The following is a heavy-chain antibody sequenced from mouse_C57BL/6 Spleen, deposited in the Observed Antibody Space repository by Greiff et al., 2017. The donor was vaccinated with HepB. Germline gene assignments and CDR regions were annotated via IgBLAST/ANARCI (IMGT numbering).Heavy chain of an antibody. V-gene: IGHV3-1*01. CDR2: ISYSGST. CDR3: ALYDYGYFDY. D-gene: IGHD2-4*01. CDR1: GYSITSGYD. J-gene: IGHJ2*01. Sequence: EVKLVESGPGLVKPSQSLSLTCTVTGYSITSGYDWHWIRPFPGNKLEWLGYISYSGSTNYNPSLNSRISITHDTSKNHFFLKLNSVTTEDTATYYCALYDYGYFDYWGQGTTLTVSS.